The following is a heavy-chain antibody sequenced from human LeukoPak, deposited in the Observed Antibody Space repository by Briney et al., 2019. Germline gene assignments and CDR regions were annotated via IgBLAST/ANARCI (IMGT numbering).Heavy chain of an antibody. J-gene: IGHJ4*02. D-gene: IGHD3-16*01. CDR1: GFTFSSYG. Sequence: GGSLRLSCAASGFTFSSYGMHWVRQAPGKGLEWVAVISYDGSNKYYADSVKGRFTISRDNSKNTLYLQMNSLRAEDTALYYCARGSDYDYWGQGTQVTVSS. CDR3: ARGSDYDY. CDR2: ISYDGSNK. V-gene: IGHV3-30*03.